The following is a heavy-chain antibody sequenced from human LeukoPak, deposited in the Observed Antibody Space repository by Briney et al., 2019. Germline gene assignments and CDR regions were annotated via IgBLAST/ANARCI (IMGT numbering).Heavy chain of an antibody. CDR1: GDSITGYY. CDR2: IYHSGST. Sequence: RPSETLSLTCTVSGDSITGYYWSWIRQPPGKGLEWIGYIYHSGSTYYNPSLKSRVTISVDRSKNQFSLKLGSVTAADTAVYYCARGPNLRLWGQGTLVTVSS. V-gene: IGHV4-59*12. CDR3: ARGPNLRL. J-gene: IGHJ4*02. D-gene: IGHD3-3*01.